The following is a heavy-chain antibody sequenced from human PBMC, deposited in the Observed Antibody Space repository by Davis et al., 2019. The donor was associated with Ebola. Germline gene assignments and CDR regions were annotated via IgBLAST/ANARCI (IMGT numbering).Heavy chain of an antibody. Sequence: GESLKISCAASGFTFSSYGMHWVRQAPGKGLEWVSAISGSGGSTYYADSVKGRFTISRDNSKNTLYLQMNSLRAEDTAVYYCAKDWGPIVVVHLDYWGQGTLVTVSS. CDR2: ISGSGGST. CDR3: AKDWGPIVVVHLDY. J-gene: IGHJ4*02. V-gene: IGHV3-23*01. CDR1: GFTFSSYG. D-gene: IGHD2-21*01.